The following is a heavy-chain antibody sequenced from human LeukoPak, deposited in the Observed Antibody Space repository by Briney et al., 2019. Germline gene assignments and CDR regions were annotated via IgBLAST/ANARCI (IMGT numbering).Heavy chain of an antibody. V-gene: IGHV3-9*01. CDR2: ISWNSGSI. CDR3: AKAHCSSTSCYPTHDWFDP. D-gene: IGHD2-2*01. Sequence: GGSLRLSRAASGFTFDDYAMHWVRQAPGKGLEWVSGISWNSGSIGYADSVKGRFTISRDNAKNSLYLQMNSLRAEDTALYYCAKAHCSSTSCYPTHDWFDPWGQGTLVTVSS. CDR1: GFTFDDYA. J-gene: IGHJ5*02.